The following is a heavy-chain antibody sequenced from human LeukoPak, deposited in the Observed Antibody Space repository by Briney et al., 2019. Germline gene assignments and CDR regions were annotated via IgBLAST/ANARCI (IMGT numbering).Heavy chain of an antibody. CDR1: GFTVSSNY. Sequence: PGVSLRLSCAASGFTVSSNYMSWVRQAPGKGLEWVSVIYSGGSTYYADSVKGRFTISRDNSKNTLYLQMNSLRAEDTAVYYCARDTSRTYSSSWYGGYYYMDVWGKGTTVTVSS. CDR3: ARDTSRTYSSSWYGGYYYMDV. CDR2: IYSGGST. D-gene: IGHD6-13*01. V-gene: IGHV3-53*01. J-gene: IGHJ6*03.